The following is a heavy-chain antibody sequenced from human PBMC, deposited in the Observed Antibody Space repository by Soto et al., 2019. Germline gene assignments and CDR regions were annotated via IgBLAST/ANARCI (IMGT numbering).Heavy chain of an antibody. CDR1: GFTFSSYG. V-gene: IGHV3-33*01. Sequence: LRLSCAASGFTFSSYGMHWVRQAPGKGLEWVAVIWYDGSNKYYADSVKGRFTISRDNSKNTLYLQMNSLRAEDTAVYYCARSWVVPADDFDYCGQGTLVTVYS. J-gene: IGHJ4*02. CDR3: ARSWVVPADDFDY. CDR2: IWYDGSNK. D-gene: IGHD2-2*01.